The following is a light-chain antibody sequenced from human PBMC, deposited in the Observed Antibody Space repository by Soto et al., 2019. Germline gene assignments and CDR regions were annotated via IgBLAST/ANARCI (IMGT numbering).Light chain of an antibody. CDR1: SSDVGNYNY. Sequence: QSALTQPASVSGSPGQSITISCTGTSSDVGNYNYVSWYQQHPGKAPKLMIFEVSNRPSGVSNRFSGSKSGNTASLTISGLQAVDEADYYCSSYTTISTRYVFGTGTKLTVL. CDR3: SSYTTISTRYV. V-gene: IGLV2-14*01. J-gene: IGLJ1*01. CDR2: EVS.